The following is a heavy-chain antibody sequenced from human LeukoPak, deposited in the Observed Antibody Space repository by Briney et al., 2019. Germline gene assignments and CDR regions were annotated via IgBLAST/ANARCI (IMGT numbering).Heavy chain of an antibody. CDR3: ARRDGSSWYNWFDP. CDR2: IYYSGST. J-gene: IGHJ5*02. Sequence: SETLSLTCTVSGGSISSGDYYWSWIRQPPGKGLEWIGYIYYSGSTYYNPSLKSRVTISVDTSKNQFSLKLSSVTAADTAVYYCARRDGSSWYNWFDPWGQGTLVTVSS. V-gene: IGHV4-30-4*08. D-gene: IGHD6-13*01. CDR1: GGSISSGDYY.